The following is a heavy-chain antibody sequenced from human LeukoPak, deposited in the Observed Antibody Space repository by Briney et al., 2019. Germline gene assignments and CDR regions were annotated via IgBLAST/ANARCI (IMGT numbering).Heavy chain of an antibody. CDR3: ARAPAYGYIFTVDY. Sequence: SETLTLTCAASGGSISSSNWWWWLRAPPEKGLEWTAEIYHSGSTNYNPSLKSRVTISVDKSKNQFSLKLSSVTAADTAVYYCARAPAYGYIFTVDYWGQGTLVTVSS. CDR2: IYHSGST. J-gene: IGHJ4*02. D-gene: IGHD5-18*01. V-gene: IGHV4-4*02. CDR1: GGSISSSNW.